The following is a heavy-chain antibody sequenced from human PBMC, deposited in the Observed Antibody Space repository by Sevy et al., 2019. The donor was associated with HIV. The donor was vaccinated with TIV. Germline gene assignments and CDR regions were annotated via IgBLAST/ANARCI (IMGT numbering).Heavy chain of an antibody. V-gene: IGHV3-23*01. D-gene: IGHD3-22*01. CDR2: ISGSGGST. CDR3: AKHPGTSYFYDSSSVFDY. J-gene: IGHJ4*02. Sequence: GGSLRLSCAASGFTFSNYAMSWVRQAPGKGLEWVSTISGSGGSTHYADSVKGRFTISRDSSKNTLYLQMNSLTAEDTALYYCAKHPGTSYFYDSSSVFDYWGQGTLVTVSS. CDR1: GFTFSNYA.